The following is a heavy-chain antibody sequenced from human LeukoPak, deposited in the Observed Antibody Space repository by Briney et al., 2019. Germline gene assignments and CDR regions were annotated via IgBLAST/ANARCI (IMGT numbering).Heavy chain of an antibody. CDR2: IPYEGSNQ. Sequence: GGSLRLSCAASGFTFSRFTMHWVRQAPGKGLEWVAVIPYEGSNQYYADSVKGRFTISRDNSMSVMHLHLNILRAEDAAVYYCARELIGSSFDSWGHGTLVSVSS. J-gene: IGHJ4*01. CDR3: ARELIGSSFDS. D-gene: IGHD2-21*01. CDR1: GFTFSRFT. V-gene: IGHV3-30*04.